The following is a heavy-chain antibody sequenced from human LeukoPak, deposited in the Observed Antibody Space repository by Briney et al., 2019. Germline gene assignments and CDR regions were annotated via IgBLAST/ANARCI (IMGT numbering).Heavy chain of an antibody. J-gene: IGHJ4*02. V-gene: IGHV1-18*01. Sequence: ASVKVSCKASGSTFTNYVLSWVRQAPGQGLEWMGWISPYNGNTNYAQKLQGRVTMTTDTSTSTAYMELRSLRSDDTAVYYCAREMRETYYDILTGYSIDYWGQGTLVTVSS. CDR1: GSTFTNYV. CDR3: AREMRETYYDILTGYSIDY. CDR2: ISPYNGNT. D-gene: IGHD3-9*01.